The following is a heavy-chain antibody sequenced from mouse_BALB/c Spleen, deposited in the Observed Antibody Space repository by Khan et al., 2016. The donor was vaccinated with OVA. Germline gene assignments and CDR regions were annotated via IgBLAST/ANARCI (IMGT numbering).Heavy chain of an antibody. V-gene: IGHV1S132*01. CDR2: IFPGTGTT. D-gene: IGHD2-1*01. Sequence: QVQLQQSGAELVKPGTSVTLSCKTSGYTFTNYWIQWVNQRPGQGLGWIGQIFPGTGTTYSNENFKAKATLTVDTSSSTAYMPLSSLTAEDSAVYFCARSYFGNYEFAYWGQGTLVTVSA. CDR3: ARSYFGNYEFAY. CDR1: GYTFTNYW. J-gene: IGHJ3*01.